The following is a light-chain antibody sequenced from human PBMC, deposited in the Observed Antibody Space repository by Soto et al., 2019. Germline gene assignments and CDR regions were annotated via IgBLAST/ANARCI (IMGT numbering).Light chain of an antibody. J-gene: IGKJ3*01. V-gene: IGKV1-5*01. CDR1: QSISSW. CDR2: DAS. CDR3: QQYNSYAFG. Sequence: GDRVTSTCRASQSISSWLAWYQQKPGKAPKLLIYDASSLESGVPSRFSGSGSGTEFTLTISSLQPDDFATYYCQQYNSYAFGFGPGTKVDIK.